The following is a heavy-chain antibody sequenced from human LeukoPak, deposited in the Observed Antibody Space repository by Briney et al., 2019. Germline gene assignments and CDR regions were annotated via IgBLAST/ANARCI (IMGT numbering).Heavy chain of an antibody. CDR2: ISWNSGSI. D-gene: IGHD5-12*01. Sequence: QAGGSLRLSCAASGFTFDDYAMHWVRQAPGKGLEWVSGISWNSGSIGYADSVKGRFTISRDNAKNSLYLQMNSLRAEDTALYYCATGGIVATTLDYWGQGTLVTVSS. V-gene: IGHV3-9*01. CDR3: ATGGIVATTLDY. J-gene: IGHJ4*02. CDR1: GFTFDDYA.